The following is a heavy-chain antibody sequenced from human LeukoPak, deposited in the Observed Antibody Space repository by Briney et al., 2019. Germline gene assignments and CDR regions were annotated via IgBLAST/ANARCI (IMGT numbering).Heavy chain of an antibody. CDR3: ARDPGTRDAFDI. CDR1: GYTFTGYY. V-gene: IGHV1-2*02. J-gene: IGHJ3*02. D-gene: IGHD1-14*01. CDR2: INPNSGGT. Sequence: ASVKVSCKASGYTFTGYYMHWVRQAPGQGLEWMGWINPNSGGTNYAQKFQGRVTMTRDTSISTAYMELSRLRSDDTAVYYCARDPGTRDAFDIWGQGTMVTVSS.